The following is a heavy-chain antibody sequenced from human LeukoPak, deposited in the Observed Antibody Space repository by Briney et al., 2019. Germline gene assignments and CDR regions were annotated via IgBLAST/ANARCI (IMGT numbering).Heavy chain of an antibody. Sequence: SVKDSCKTSGSSFSSFSLSWVRQAPGQGLEWMGRITPILGTSKYAQKFQGRVTITADKSTTTAFMELSSLTTEDTAVYYCARGPRGAMDVWGQGTTVIVS. V-gene: IGHV1-69*08. D-gene: IGHD3-10*01. CDR1: GSSFSSFS. CDR2: ITPILGTS. CDR3: ARGPRGAMDV. J-gene: IGHJ6*02.